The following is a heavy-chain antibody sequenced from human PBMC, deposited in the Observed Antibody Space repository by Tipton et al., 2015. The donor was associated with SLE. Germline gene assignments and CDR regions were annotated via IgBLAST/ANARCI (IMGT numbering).Heavy chain of an antibody. J-gene: IGHJ4*02. D-gene: IGHD3-10*01. CDR3: ASGTDLNY. CDR2: MNPKNGQT. CDR1: GGTFSNFD. Sequence: QLVQSGAEVKEPGASVKVSCKSSGGTFSNFDINWVRQAAGQGLEWLAWMNPKNGQTGHAQKFEGRVTVTSDTSTSTTYVELRGLRSDDTAVYYCASGTDLNYWGQGALVSVSS. V-gene: IGHV1-8*02.